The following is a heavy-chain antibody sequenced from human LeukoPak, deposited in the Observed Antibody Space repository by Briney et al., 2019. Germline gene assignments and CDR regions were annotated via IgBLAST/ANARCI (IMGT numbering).Heavy chain of an antibody. CDR1: GYSFTSYW. J-gene: IGHJ4*02. CDR2: IYPGDSDT. V-gene: IGHV5-51*01. D-gene: IGHD1-26*01. CDR3: ARLVSGSYSLSFDY. Sequence: GASLKISCKGSGYSFTSYWIGWVRQMPGKGLEWMGIIYPGDSDTRYSPSFQGQVTISADKSISTAYLQSSSLKAADTAMYYCARLVSGSYSLSFDYWGQGTLVTVSS.